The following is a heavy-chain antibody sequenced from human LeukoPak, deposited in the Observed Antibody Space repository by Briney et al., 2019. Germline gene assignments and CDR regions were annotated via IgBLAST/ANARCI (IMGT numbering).Heavy chain of an antibody. J-gene: IGHJ3*02. D-gene: IGHD6-19*01. Sequence: PSETLSLTCAVYGGSFSGYYWSWIRQPPGKGLEWIGEINHSGSTNYNPSLKSRVTISVDTSKNQFSLKLGSVTAADTAVYYCARGRSAVALDAFDIWGQGTMVTVSS. CDR2: INHSGST. V-gene: IGHV4-34*01. CDR1: GGSFSGYY. CDR3: ARGRSAVALDAFDI.